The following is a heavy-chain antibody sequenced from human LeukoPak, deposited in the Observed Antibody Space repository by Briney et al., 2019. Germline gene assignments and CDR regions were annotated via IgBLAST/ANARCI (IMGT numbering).Heavy chain of an antibody. J-gene: IGHJ4*02. CDR3: ATSPGRTHFDY. D-gene: IGHD1-14*01. CDR2: IYPGDSDT. V-gene: IGHV5-51*01. CDR1: GYSFANYW. Sequence: GESLKISCKGSGYSFANYWIGWVRQMPGKGLEWMGIIYPGDSDTRYSPSFQGQVTISADKSISTAYLQWSSLKAPDTAMYYCATSPGRTHFDYWGQGTLVTVSS.